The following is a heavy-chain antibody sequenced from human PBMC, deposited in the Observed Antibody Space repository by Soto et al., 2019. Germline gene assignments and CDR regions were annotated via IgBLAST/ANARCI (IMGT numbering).Heavy chain of an antibody. Sequence: ASVKVSCKASGYTFTNYAMHWVRQAPGQRLEWMGWINAGNGNTKYSQKFQGRVTVSRDTSASTAYMELSSLRSEDTAVYYCARNWFLGERNWFDPWGQGTLVTVSS. V-gene: IGHV1-3*01. J-gene: IGHJ5*02. CDR3: ARNWFLGERNWFDP. D-gene: IGHD3-10*01. CDR2: INAGNGNT. CDR1: GYTFTNYA.